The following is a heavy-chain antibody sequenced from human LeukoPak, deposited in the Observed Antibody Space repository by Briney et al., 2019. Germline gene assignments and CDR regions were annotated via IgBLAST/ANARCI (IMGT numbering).Heavy chain of an antibody. V-gene: IGHV3-33*08. J-gene: IGHJ4*02. Sequence: AGSLRLSCSASGFTVSSNYMSWVRHAPGKGLEWVAVIWYDGSNKYYADSVKGRFTISRDNSKNTLYLQMNSLRAADTALYYCAGVPRNNHYSLNGWGGGYFDYWGQGTLVTVSS. CDR1: GFTVSSNY. CDR2: IWYDGSNK. D-gene: IGHD3-16*01. CDR3: AGVPRNNHYSLNGWGGGYFDY.